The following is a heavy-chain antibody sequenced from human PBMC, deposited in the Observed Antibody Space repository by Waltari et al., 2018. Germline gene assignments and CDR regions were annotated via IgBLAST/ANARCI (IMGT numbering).Heavy chain of an antibody. CDR3: ARVGATALDYGDYGEDRYGMDV. J-gene: IGHJ6*02. D-gene: IGHD4-17*01. CDR2: IIPIFGTA. V-gene: IGHV1-69*13. Sequence: QVQLVQSGAEVKKPGSSVKVSCKASGGTFSSYAISWVRQAPGQGLEWMGGIIPIFGTANYAQKFQGRVTITADESTSTAYMELSSLRSEDTAVYYCARVGATALDYGDYGEDRYGMDVWGQGTTVTVSS. CDR1: GGTFSSYA.